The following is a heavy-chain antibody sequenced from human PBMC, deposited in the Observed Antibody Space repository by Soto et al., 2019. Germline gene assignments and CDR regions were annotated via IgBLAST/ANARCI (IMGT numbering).Heavy chain of an antibody. CDR3: ARSIAVPSSHIDH. V-gene: IGHV4-59*01. CDR1: GGSISCYY. J-gene: IGHJ4*02. CDR2: VYDTGST. D-gene: IGHD6-6*01. Sequence: PSETLSLTCIVSGGSISCYYWSWIRQAPGKGLEWIGYVYDTGSTSYNPSLQSRVTISVDTSKKQFSLSLRLVTAADTAVYFCARSIAVPSSHIDHWGQGTRVTVSS.